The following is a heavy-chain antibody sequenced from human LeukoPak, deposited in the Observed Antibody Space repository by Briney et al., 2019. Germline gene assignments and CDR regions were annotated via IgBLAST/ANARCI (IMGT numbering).Heavy chain of an antibody. CDR2: INSDGSST. J-gene: IGHJ4*02. V-gene: IGHV3-74*01. Sequence: GGSLRLSCAASGFTFSNYWMHWVRQAPGKGLVWVSRINSDGSSTTYADSVKGRFTISRDNAKNTLYLQMNSLRADDTAVYYCAGDRATTMFDYWAQGTLVTVSS. CDR1: GFTFSNYW. D-gene: IGHD5-24*01. CDR3: AGDRATTMFDY.